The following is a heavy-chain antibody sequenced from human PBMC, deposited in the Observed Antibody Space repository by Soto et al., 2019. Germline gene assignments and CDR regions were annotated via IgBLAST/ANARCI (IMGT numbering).Heavy chain of an antibody. CDR3: AKDLKGEYYYYMDV. D-gene: IGHD3-16*01. V-gene: IGHV3-23*01. J-gene: IGHJ6*03. Sequence: GGSQRLSCAASGFTFSSYAMSWVRQAPGKGLEWVSAISGSGGSTYYADSVKGRFTISRDNSKNTLYLQMNSLRAEDTAVYYCAKDLKGEYYYYMDVWGKGTTVTVSS. CDR2: ISGSGGST. CDR1: GFTFSSYA.